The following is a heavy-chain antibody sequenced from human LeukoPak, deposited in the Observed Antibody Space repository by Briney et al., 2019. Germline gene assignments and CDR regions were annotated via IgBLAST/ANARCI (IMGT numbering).Heavy chain of an antibody. Sequence: GGSLRLSCAASGFTFSSYEMNWVRQAPGKGLEWVSYISSSGSTIYYADSVKGQFTISRDNAKNSLYLQMNSLRAEDTAVYYCASKSSSWGYYYYGMDVWGQGITVTVSS. CDR2: ISSSGSTI. CDR3: ASKSSSWGYYYYGMDV. CDR1: GFTFSSYE. D-gene: IGHD6-13*01. J-gene: IGHJ6*02. V-gene: IGHV3-48*03.